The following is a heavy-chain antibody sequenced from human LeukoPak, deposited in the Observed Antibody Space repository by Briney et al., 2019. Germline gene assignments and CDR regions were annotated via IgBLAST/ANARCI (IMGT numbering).Heavy chain of an antibody. Sequence: GGSLRLSCAASSFTFGSYWMSWVRQAPGKGLEWVANINPAGSEEYYVDSVKGRFTISRDNSKNTLYLQMNSLRAEDTAVYYCAKGGESSSWLFDYWGQGTLVPVSS. CDR1: SFTFGSYW. V-gene: IGHV3-7*03. CDR2: INPAGSEE. D-gene: IGHD6-13*01. CDR3: AKGGESSSWLFDY. J-gene: IGHJ4*02.